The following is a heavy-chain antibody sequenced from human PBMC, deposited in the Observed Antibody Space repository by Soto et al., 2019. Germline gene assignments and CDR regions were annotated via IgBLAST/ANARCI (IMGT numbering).Heavy chain of an antibody. Sequence: VQLVQSGAEVKKPGSSVKVSCKASGGTFSSYTISWVRQAPGQGLEWMGRIIPIIGIANYAQKFQGRVTSAADKSTSTAYMELSSLRSEDTAVDYCARGREDPRSPFAYWGQGTLVTVSS. CDR1: GGTFSSYT. CDR3: ARGREDPRSPFAY. D-gene: IGHD1-26*01. CDR2: IIPIIGIA. J-gene: IGHJ4*02. V-gene: IGHV1-69*02.